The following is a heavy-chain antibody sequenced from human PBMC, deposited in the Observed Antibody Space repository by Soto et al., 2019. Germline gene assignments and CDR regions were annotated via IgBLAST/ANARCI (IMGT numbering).Heavy chain of an antibody. D-gene: IGHD6-19*01. Sequence: QVQLVESGGGVVQPGRSLRVSCAASGFTFSIYAMHWVRQAPGTGLEWVAVISYDGTKTYYADYVKGRFTISRDNSKNTVYLQMNSLRDEDTAVYYCAKDRGPRRQWLIDPCDYWGQGTLVTVSP. CDR3: AKDRGPRRQWLIDPCDY. CDR2: ISYDGTKT. CDR1: GFTFSIYA. J-gene: IGHJ4*02. V-gene: IGHV3-30*18.